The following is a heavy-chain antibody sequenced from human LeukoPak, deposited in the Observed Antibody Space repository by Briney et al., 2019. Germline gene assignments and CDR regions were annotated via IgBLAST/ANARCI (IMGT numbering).Heavy chain of an antibody. Sequence: GRSLRLSRAASVVTFSSYAMSGVPDAPGKGREWGSAISGRGGSTYYADSVKGRFTISRDNSKNTLYLQMNSLRAEDTAVYYCAKGPPSGWYYFDYWGQGTLVTVSS. D-gene: IGHD6-19*01. V-gene: IGHV3-23*01. J-gene: IGHJ4*02. CDR3: AKGPPSGWYYFDY. CDR1: VVTFSSYA. CDR2: ISGRGGST.